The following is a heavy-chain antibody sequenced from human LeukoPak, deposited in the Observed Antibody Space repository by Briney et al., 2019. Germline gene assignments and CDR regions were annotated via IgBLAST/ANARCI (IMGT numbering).Heavy chain of an antibody. CDR3: AREGYYYHTSNGDDH. CDR1: GYTFTSYG. J-gene: IGHJ5*02. V-gene: IGHV1-18*01. CDR2: ISVHGGQT. Sequence: ASVKVSCKASGYTFTSYGISWVRQAPGQGLEWMGRISVHGGQTNYVQKFQDRVTMTTDTSTSTAYMELRSLGSGDTAVYYCAREGYYYHTSNGDDHWGQGTLVTVSS. D-gene: IGHD3-22*01.